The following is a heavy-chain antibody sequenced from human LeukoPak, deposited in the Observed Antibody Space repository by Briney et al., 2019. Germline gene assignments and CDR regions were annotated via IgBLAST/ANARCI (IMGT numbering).Heavy chain of an antibody. CDR2: FSGSGGST. Sequence: GSPRLSFGASGITFCSFANGLGRQAPGKGLEWVSAFSGSGGSTSYADSVKGRFTISRDNSKNTLFLQMNGLRAEDTAVYYCAKDRSCSGSSCNVGSWGQGTMVTVSS. V-gene: IGHV3-23*01. CDR1: GITFCSFA. J-gene: IGHJ3*01. D-gene: IGHD2-2*01. CDR3: AKDRSCSGSSCNVGS.